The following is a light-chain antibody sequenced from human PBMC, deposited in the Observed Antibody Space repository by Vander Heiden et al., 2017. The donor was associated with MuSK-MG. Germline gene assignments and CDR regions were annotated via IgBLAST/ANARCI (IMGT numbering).Light chain of an antibody. Sequence: AIRMTQSPSSFSASTGDRVTITCRASQGISSYLAWYQQKPGKAPKLLIYAASTLQSGVPSRFSGSGSGTDFTLTISCLQSEDFATYYCQQDDSYPMTFGQGTKVEIK. CDR3: QQDDSYPMT. CDR1: QGISSY. J-gene: IGKJ1*01. V-gene: IGKV1-8*01. CDR2: AAS.